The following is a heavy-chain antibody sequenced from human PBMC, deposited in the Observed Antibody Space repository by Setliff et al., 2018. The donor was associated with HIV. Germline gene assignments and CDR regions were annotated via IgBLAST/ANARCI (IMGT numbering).Heavy chain of an antibody. J-gene: IGHJ4*02. CDR2: LYYSGTT. Sequence: SETLSLTCTVSGGSISSSSYYWGWIRQPPGKGLEWIGSLYYSGTTYYNPSLKSRLTISVDTSKNQFSLKLSSVTAADTAVYYCARRTFITGYDYWGQGTLVTVSS. D-gene: IGHD3-22*01. CDR1: GGSISSSSYY. V-gene: IGHV4-39*01. CDR3: ARRTFITGYDY.